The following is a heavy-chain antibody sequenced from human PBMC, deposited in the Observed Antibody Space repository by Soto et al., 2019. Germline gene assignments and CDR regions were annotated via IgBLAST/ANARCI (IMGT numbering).Heavy chain of an antibody. Sequence: GGSLRLSCAASGFTFSSYAMSWVRQAPGKGLEWVSAISGSGGSTYYADSVKGRFTISRDNSKNTLYLQMNSLRAEDTAVYYCAKGLYSDYYDSSGYLVNPNWGQGTLVTVSS. CDR1: GFTFSSYA. CDR2: ISGSGGST. V-gene: IGHV3-23*01. J-gene: IGHJ4*02. D-gene: IGHD3-22*01. CDR3: AKGLYSDYYDSSGYLVNPN.